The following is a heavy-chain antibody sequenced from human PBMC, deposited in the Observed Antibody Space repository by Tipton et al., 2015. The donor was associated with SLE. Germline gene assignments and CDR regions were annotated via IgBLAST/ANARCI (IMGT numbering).Heavy chain of an antibody. CDR1: GGSISSYY. CDR2: IYYSGST. D-gene: IGHD6-19*01. CDR3: ARVIAVAGVCFDY. J-gene: IGHJ4*02. V-gene: IGHV4-59*01. Sequence: TLSLTCTVSGGSISSYYWSWIRQPPGKGLEWIGYIYYSGSTNYNPSLKSRVTISVDTSKNQFSLKLSSVTAADTAVYYCARVIAVAGVCFDYWSQVSLVPVSS.